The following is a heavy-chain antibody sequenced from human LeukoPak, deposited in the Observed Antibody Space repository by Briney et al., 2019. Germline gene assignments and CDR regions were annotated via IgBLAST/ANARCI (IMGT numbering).Heavy chain of an antibody. J-gene: IGHJ4*02. D-gene: IGHD5-18*01. CDR3: ASLKYSYGQPDS. CDR2: ISSGSGYI. V-gene: IGHV3-21*01. Sequence: PGGSLSLSCAASGFTFSGYSWNWVRQPPGKGLEWVSSISSGSGYIYYADSVKGRFTISRDNAKNSLYLQMNSLRAEDTAVYYCASLKYSYGQPDSWGQGTLVTVSS. CDR1: GFTFSGYS.